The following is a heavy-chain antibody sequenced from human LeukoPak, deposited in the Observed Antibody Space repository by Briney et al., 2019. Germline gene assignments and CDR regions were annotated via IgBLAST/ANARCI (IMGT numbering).Heavy chain of an antibody. Sequence: GGSLRLSCAASGFTFSTSWMSWARQAPGKGLECVANINQDGSEKYYVDSVKGRFTISRDNAKNSLYLQMNSLRADDTAVYYCAKDSSANYWGQGTLVTVSS. J-gene: IGHJ4*02. CDR2: INQDGSEK. CDR3: AKDSSANY. V-gene: IGHV3-7*04. D-gene: IGHD3-10*01. CDR1: GFTFSTSW.